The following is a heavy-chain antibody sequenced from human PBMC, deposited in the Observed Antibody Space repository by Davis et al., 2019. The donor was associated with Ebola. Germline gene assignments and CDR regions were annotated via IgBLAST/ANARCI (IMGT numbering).Heavy chain of an antibody. CDR1: GFTVSSHY. CDR3: ARRYSTNWAHDF. V-gene: IGHV3-53*01. J-gene: IGHJ4*02. Sequence: PGGSLRLSCAASGFTVSSHYMSWVRQAPGEGLEWVSVIYGGAATYYADSVKGRFTIFRDEPKNTLNLQMDSLRAEDTAIYYCARRYSTNWAHDFWGQGTLVTVSS. CDR2: IYGGAAT. D-gene: IGHD6-13*01.